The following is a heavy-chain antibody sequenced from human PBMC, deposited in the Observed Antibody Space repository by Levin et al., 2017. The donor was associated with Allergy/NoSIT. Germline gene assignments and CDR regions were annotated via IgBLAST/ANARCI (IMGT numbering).Heavy chain of an antibody. CDR3: ARQQGADAFDI. D-gene: IGHD1/OR15-1a*01. J-gene: IGHJ3*02. CDR1: GFTVSSNY. V-gene: IGHV3-53*01. CDR2: IYSGGST. Sequence: AGGSLRLSCAASGFTVSSNYMSWVRQAPGKGLEWVSVIYSGGSTYYADSVKGRFTISRDNSKNTLYLQMNSLRAEDTAVYYCARQQGADAFDIWGQGTMVTVSS.